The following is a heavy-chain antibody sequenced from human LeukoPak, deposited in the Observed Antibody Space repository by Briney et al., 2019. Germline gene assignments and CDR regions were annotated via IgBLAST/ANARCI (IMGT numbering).Heavy chain of an antibody. CDR1: GFTFSNYW. D-gene: IGHD3-10*01. V-gene: IGHV3-7*01. CDR2: IKEDGSKT. CDR3: ARESSRSGHVDY. J-gene: IGHJ4*02. Sequence: PGGSLRLSCAASGFTFSNYWMNWVRQAPGKGLGWVASIKEDGSKTYYVDSVKGRFTISRDNAKNSLYLQMNSLRAEDTAVYYCARESSRSGHVDYWGQGTLVTVSS.